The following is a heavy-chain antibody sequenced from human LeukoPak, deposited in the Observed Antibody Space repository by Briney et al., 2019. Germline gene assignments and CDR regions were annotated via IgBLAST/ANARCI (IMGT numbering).Heavy chain of an antibody. D-gene: IGHD1-26*01. J-gene: IGHJ3*02. CDR2: MVPMYDIK. V-gene: IGHV1-69*04. CDR1: GATFTSKT. Sequence: SVKVSCKASGATFTSKTISWVRQAPGQGLEWMGRMVPMYDIKDYAQKFQGRVTITADKSTSTAYMELSSLTSEDTAVYYCARDRIVGPMESAFDIWGQGTMVTVSP. CDR3: ARDRIVGPMESAFDI.